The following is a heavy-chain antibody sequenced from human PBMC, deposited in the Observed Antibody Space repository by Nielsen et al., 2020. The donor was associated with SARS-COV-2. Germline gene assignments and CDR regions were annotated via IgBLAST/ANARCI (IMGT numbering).Heavy chain of an antibody. Sequence: GALRLSCAGSGFSFSNYSMNWVRQAPGKGLEWVSSISGDSYYIFYSDSVKGRFTISRDNGKNSLFLQMNSLRSEDTALYYCTRGFYSQSDYWGQGTLVTVSS. D-gene: IGHD2-15*01. CDR2: ISGDSYYI. J-gene: IGHJ4*02. CDR3: TRGFYSQSDY. CDR1: GFSFSNYS. V-gene: IGHV3-21*01.